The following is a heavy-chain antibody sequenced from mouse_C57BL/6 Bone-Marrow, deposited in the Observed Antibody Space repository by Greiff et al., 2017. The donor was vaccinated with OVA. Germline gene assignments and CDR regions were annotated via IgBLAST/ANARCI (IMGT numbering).Heavy chain of an antibody. J-gene: IGHJ2*01. CDR2: ISSGGSYT. Sequence: EVQRVESGGDLVKPGGSLKLSCAASGFTFSSYGMSWVRQTPDKRLEWVATISSGGSYTYYPDSVKGRFTISRDNAKNTLYLQMSSLKSEDTAMYYCARRGTVPFDYWGQGTTLTVSS. CDR3: ARRGTVPFDY. V-gene: IGHV5-6*01. D-gene: IGHD1-1*01. CDR1: GFTFSSYG.